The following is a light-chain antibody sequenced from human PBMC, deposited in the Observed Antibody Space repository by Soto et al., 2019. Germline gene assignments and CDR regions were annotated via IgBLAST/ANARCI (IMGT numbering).Light chain of an antibody. J-gene: IGKJ2*01. Sequence: IQMTQSPSTLSASVGDRVTITCRASQSISSWLAWYQQKPGKAPKLLIYKASSLESGVLSRFSGSGSGTEFTLTISRLQPDHFATYYCHHYNSPYTFGQGTKLEMK. CDR3: HHYNSPYT. V-gene: IGKV1-5*03. CDR1: QSISSW. CDR2: KAS.